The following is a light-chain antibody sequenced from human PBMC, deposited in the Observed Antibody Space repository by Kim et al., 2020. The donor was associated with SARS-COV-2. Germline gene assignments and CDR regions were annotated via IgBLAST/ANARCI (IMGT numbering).Light chain of an antibody. Sequence: QSALTQPASVSGSPGQSITISCTGTSSDVGGYNYVSWYQQHPGKAPKLMIYEVSNRPSGVSNRFPGSKSGNTASLTISGLQAEDEADYYCSSYTSSSTLAVFGGGTKLTVL. J-gene: IGLJ3*02. V-gene: IGLV2-14*01. CDR3: SSYTSSSTLAV. CDR2: EVS. CDR1: SSDVGGYNY.